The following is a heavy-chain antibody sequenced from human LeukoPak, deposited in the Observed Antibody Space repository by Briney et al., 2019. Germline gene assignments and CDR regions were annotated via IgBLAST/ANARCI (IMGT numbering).Heavy chain of an antibody. CDR3: ARGRYYYDSSGYYGNFDY. Sequence: PSETLSLTCTVSGGSISSYYWSWIRQPAGKGLEWIGRIYTSGSTNYNPSLKSRVTMSVDTSKNQFSLKLSSVTAADTAVYYCARGRYYYDSSGYYGNFDYWGQGTLVTVSS. J-gene: IGHJ4*02. CDR2: IYTSGST. V-gene: IGHV4-4*07. D-gene: IGHD3-22*01. CDR1: GGSISSYY.